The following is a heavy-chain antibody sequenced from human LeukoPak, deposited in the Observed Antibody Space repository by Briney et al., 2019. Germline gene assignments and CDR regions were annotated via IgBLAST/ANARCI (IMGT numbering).Heavy chain of an antibody. V-gene: IGHV3-30-3*01. J-gene: IGHJ3*02. D-gene: IGHD3-9*01. CDR3: ARTERYFDWLLPAFDI. Sequence: PGGSLRLSCAASGFTFSSYAMHWVRQAPGKGLEWVAVISYDGSNKYYADSVKGRFTISRDNSKNTLYLQMNSLRAEDTAVYYCARTERYFDWLLPAFDIWGQGTMVTVSS. CDR2: ISYDGSNK. CDR1: GFTFSSYA.